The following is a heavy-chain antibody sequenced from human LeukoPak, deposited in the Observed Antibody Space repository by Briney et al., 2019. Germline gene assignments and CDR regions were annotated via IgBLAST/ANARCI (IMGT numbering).Heavy chain of an antibody. CDR3: ARTYGSGIWWFDP. CDR2: ISGSGGST. CDR1: GFTFSSYA. V-gene: IGHV3-23*01. D-gene: IGHD3-10*01. Sequence: GGSLRLSCAASGFTFSSYAMRWVRQAPGKGLEWVSAISGSGGSTYYADSVKGRFTISRDNSKNSLYLQMNSLRAEDTAVYYCARTYGSGIWWFDPWGQGTLVTVSS. J-gene: IGHJ5*02.